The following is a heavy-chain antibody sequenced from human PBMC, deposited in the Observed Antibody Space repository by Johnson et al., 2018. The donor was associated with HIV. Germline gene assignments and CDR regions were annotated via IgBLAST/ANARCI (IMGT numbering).Heavy chain of an antibody. J-gene: IGHJ3*01. CDR1: GFIFSSYW. CDR2: INQDGSEK. Sequence: EVQLVESGGGLVQPGGSLRLSCAASGFIFSSYWMSWVRQAPGKGLEWVANINQDGSEKNYVDSVKGRLIVSRDNAKNSLYLQMNTVRVDDSAVYYCAREGADVSRALDVWGQGTVVTVSS. V-gene: IGHV3-7*05. CDR3: AREGADVSRALDV. D-gene: IGHD3-16*01.